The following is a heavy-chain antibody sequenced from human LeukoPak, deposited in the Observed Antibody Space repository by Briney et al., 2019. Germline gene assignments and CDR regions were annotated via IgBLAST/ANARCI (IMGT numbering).Heavy chain of an antibody. CDR1: GYTFTSYG. J-gene: IGHJ3*02. Sequence: ASVKVSCKASGYTFTSYGISWVRQAPGQGLEWMGWISAYNGNTNYAQTLQGRVAMTTDTSTSTAYMELRSLRSDDTAVYYCARGGPNYYDSSGYNNDAFDIWGQGTMVTVSS. D-gene: IGHD3-22*01. CDR2: ISAYNGNT. CDR3: ARGGPNYYDSSGYNNDAFDI. V-gene: IGHV1-18*01.